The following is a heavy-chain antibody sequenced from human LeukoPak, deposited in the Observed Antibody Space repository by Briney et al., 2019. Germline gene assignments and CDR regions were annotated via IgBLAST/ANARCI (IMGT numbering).Heavy chain of an antibody. D-gene: IGHD5-24*01. CDR2: IFYSEST. V-gene: IGHV4-39*01. Sequence: SETLSLTCTVSGRSISTSSYYWGWIRQPPGKGVEWIGSIFYSESTYYNPSLQSRVTISVDTSKNQFSLKLGSVTAADTAVYYCARKGYVARDGNIDYWGQGTLVTVSS. CDR1: GRSISTSSYY. CDR3: ARKGYVARDGNIDY. J-gene: IGHJ4*02.